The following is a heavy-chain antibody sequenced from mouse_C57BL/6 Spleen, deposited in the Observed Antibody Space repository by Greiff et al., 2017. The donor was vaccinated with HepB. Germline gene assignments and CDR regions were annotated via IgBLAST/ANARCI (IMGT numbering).Heavy chain of an antibody. D-gene: IGHD1-1*01. J-gene: IGHJ4*01. CDR2: INYDGSST. CDR3: ARGGIYYYGSSLYAMDY. Sequence: EVKVVESEGGLVQPGRSMKLSCTASGFTFSDYYMAWVRQVPEKGLEWVANINYDGSSTYYLDSLKSRFIISRDNAKNILYLQMSSLKSEDTATYYCARGGIYYYGSSLYAMDYWGQGTSVTVSS. CDR1: GFTFSDYY. V-gene: IGHV5-16*01.